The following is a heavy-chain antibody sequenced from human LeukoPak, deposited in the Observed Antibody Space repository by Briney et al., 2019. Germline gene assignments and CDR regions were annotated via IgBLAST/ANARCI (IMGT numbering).Heavy chain of an antibody. Sequence: SETLSLTCAVYGGSFSGYYWSWIRQPPGKGLEWIGEINHSGSTNYNPSLKSRVTISVDTSKNQFSLKLSSVTAADTAVYYCARWGEVYWYFDLWGRGTLVTVSS. J-gene: IGHJ2*01. CDR3: ARWGEVYWYFDL. V-gene: IGHV4-34*01. D-gene: IGHD3-16*01. CDR2: INHSGST. CDR1: GGSFSGYY.